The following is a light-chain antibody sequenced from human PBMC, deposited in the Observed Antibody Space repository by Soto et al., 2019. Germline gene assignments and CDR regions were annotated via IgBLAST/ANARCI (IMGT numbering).Light chain of an antibody. Sequence: QSALTQPASVSGSPGQSITISCTGTSSDVGSYNLVSWYQQNPGKAPKLMIYEGTKRPSGVSDRFSGSKSGNTASMTISGLQAEDEADYYWCSYAHDTRSGTVVFGGGTKVTV. V-gene: IGLV2-23*01. CDR3: CSYAHDTRSGTVV. J-gene: IGLJ2*01. CDR1: SSDVGSYNL. CDR2: EGT.